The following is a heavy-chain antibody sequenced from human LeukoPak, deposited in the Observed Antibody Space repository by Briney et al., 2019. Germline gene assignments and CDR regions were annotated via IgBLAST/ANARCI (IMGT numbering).Heavy chain of an antibody. Sequence: GGSLRLSCAASGFTFSSYVMHWVRQAPGKGLEYVSAILPNGGSTSYANSVRGRFTISRDNSKNTLYLQMGSLRVEDMAVYYCARDRDGGFAFDIWGQGTTVTVSS. V-gene: IGHV3-64*01. CDR2: ILPNGGST. J-gene: IGHJ3*02. CDR1: GFTFSSYV. CDR3: ARDRDGGFAFDI. D-gene: IGHD5-24*01.